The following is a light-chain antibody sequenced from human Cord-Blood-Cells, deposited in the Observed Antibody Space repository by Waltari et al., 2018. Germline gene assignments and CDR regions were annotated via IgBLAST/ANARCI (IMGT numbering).Light chain of an antibody. J-gene: IGLJ3*02. CDR3: AAWDDSLNGRV. Sequence: QSVLTQPPSASGTPGQRVTISCSGSSSHIGSNNVNWYQQLPGTAPKPLIYSNNPRPSGVPDRFSGSKSGTSASLAISGLQSEDEADYYCAAWDDSLNGRVFGGGTKLTVL. CDR2: SNN. V-gene: IGLV1-44*01. CDR1: SSHIGSNN.